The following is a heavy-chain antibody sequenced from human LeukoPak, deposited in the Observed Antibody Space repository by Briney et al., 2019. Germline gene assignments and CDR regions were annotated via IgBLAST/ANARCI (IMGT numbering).Heavy chain of an antibody. Sequence: ASVKVSCKASGYTFTGYYTYWVRQAPGQGLQWMGWINPNSGGTNYAQKFQGRVTMARDTSISTAYMELSRLRSDDTAVYYCARVLSGYPTAFDIWGQGTMVTVSS. D-gene: IGHD3-22*01. CDR1: GYTFTGYY. CDR2: INPNSGGT. J-gene: IGHJ3*02. CDR3: ARVLSGYPTAFDI. V-gene: IGHV1-2*02.